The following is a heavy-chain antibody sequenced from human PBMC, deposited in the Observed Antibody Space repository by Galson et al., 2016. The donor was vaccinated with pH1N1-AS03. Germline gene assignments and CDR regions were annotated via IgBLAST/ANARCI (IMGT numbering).Heavy chain of an antibody. V-gene: IGHV4-59*01. D-gene: IGHD1-14*01. CDR3: ARMTYNDFLDS. CDR2: VYSPGRS. Sequence: LSLTCTVSGGSITPYHWSWIRQPPGKGLEWIGHVYSPGRSKYNPSLKSRVTLSLDTTTNQFSLKMTSVTPADTAIYYCARMTYNDFLDSWGQGRPVTVSS. CDR1: GGSITPYH. J-gene: IGHJ4*02.